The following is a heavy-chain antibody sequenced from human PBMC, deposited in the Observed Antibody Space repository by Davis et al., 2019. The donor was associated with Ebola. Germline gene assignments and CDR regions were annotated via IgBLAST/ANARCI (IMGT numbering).Heavy chain of an antibody. J-gene: IGHJ6*02. V-gene: IGHV3-74*01. D-gene: IGHD6-6*01. CDR2: INSDGSST. CDR1: GFTFSSYS. CDR3: AREWVDSSSSPPVNYYYYYGMDV. Sequence: HTGGSLRLSCAASGFTFSSYSMNWVRQAPGKGLVWVSRINSDGSSTSYADSVKGRFTISRDNAKNTLYLQMNSLRAEDTAVYYCAREWVDSSSSPPVNYYYYYGMDVWGQGTTVTVSS.